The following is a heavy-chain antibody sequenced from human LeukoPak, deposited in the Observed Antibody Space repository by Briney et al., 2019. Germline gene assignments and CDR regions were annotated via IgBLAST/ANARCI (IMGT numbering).Heavy chain of an antibody. Sequence: GGSLRLSCAASGFTFSTYWMSWVRQAPGKGLEWVANINQDGSEKYSVDSVKGRFTISRDNAKRSLYLQMNSLRADDTAVYYCARDRALYDSRRGYYYAEDDYWGQGTLVTVSS. J-gene: IGHJ4*02. CDR1: GFTFSTYW. CDR2: INQDGSEK. CDR3: ARDRALYDSRRGYYYAEDDY. V-gene: IGHV3-7*01. D-gene: IGHD3-22*01.